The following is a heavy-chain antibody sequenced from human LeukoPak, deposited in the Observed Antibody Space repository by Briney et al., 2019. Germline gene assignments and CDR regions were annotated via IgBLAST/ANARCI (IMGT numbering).Heavy chain of an antibody. CDR2: INPNSGGT. V-gene: IGHV1-2*02. CDR1: GYTFTGYY. J-gene: IGHJ4*02. Sequence: ASVKVSCKASGYTFTGYYMHWVRQAPGQGLEWMGWINPNSGGTNYAQKFQGRVTMTRDTSISTAYMELSRLRSDDTAVYYCARVRGHSYGPTFDYWGQGTLVTVSS. D-gene: IGHD5-18*01. CDR3: ARVRGHSYGPTFDY.